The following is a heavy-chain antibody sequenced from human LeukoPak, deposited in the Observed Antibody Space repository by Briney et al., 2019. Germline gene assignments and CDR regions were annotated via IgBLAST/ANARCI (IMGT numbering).Heavy chain of an antibody. CDR3: ARFRGALGSNWFDP. D-gene: IGHD3-10*02. J-gene: IGHJ5*02. CDR1: GGSFSGYY. CDR2: INHTGST. Sequence: PSETLSLTCVVYGGSFSGYYWSWIRQPPGKGLEWIGEINHTGSTNYNPSLKSRVTISVDTSKNQFSLKLSSVTAADTAVYYCARFRGALGSNWFDPWGQGTLVTVSS. V-gene: IGHV4-34*01.